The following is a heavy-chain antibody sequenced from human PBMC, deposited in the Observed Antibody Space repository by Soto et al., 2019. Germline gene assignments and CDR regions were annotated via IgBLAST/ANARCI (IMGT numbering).Heavy chain of an antibody. CDR3: ARGCSSSPRYASGSYYKGWFYDYYGMDV. J-gene: IGHJ6*02. CDR2: INHSGRT. V-gene: IGHV4-34*01. Sequence: SGTPSLTSAVYGWSFRGYYWSWVRQTPGKGLEWIGEINHSGRTNYNPSLKSRVTISVDTSKHQFPRKLSSVTAADTDMYYCARGCSSSPRYASGSYYKGWFYDYYGMDVWGQGTTLTVS. CDR1: GWSFRGYY. D-gene: IGHD3-10*01.